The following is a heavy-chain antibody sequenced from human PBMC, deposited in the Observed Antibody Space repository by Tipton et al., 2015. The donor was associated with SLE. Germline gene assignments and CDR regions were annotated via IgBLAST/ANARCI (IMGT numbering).Heavy chain of an antibody. J-gene: IGHJ3*01. CDR3: AREARRTWRAFDV. CDR2: INHSGIT. Sequence: TLPLTCAVYGGSFSGYYWSWIRQSPGKGLEWIGEINHSGITTYNTSLKSRVTISVDTSKNQFSLKVMSVTAADTAVYYCAREARRTWRAFDVWRQGTLVTVSS. V-gene: IGHV4-34*01. CDR1: GGSFSGYY.